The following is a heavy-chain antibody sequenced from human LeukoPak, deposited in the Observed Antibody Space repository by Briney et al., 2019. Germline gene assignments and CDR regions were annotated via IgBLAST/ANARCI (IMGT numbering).Heavy chain of an antibody. CDR1: GGSISSGGYY. J-gene: IGHJ6*02. D-gene: IGHD3-10*01. CDR3: ARALGSGSYEDHYYYYYGMDV. V-gene: IGHV4-31*03. Sequence: SQTLSLTCTVSGGSISSGGYYWSWIRQHPGKGLEWIGYIYYSGSTYYNPSLKSRVTISVDTSKNQFSLKLSSVTAADTAVYYCARALGSGSYEDHYYYYYGMDVWGQGTTVTVSS. CDR2: IYYSGST.